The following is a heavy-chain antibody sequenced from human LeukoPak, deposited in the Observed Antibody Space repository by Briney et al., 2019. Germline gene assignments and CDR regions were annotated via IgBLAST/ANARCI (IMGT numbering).Heavy chain of an antibody. V-gene: IGHV3-23*01. D-gene: IGHD6-19*01. Sequence: GGPLTLSCAASGFKFIIYVMSWVRQAPGKGLEWVSLINSDGTAYYPDSVKGRFSVFRDNSKNTLYLEMNSLRADKTATYYCAKGGWVSPFEYWGQGSLVTVSS. J-gene: IGHJ4*02. CDR1: GFKFIIYV. CDR2: INSDGTA. CDR3: AKGGWVSPFEY.